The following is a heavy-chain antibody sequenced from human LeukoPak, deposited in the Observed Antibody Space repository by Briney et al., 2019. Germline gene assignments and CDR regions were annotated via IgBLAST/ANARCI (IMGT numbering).Heavy chain of an antibody. Sequence: SETLSLTCTVSGYSISSGYYWGWIRPPPGKGLEWIGRIYHSGSTYYNPSLKSRVTISVDTSKNQFSLELSSVTAADTAVYYCARDESPAEDYYDSSGYYSNWFDPWGQGTLVTVSS. CDR2: IYHSGST. V-gene: IGHV4-38-2*02. J-gene: IGHJ5*02. CDR1: GYSISSGYY. CDR3: ARDESPAEDYYDSSGYYSNWFDP. D-gene: IGHD3-22*01.